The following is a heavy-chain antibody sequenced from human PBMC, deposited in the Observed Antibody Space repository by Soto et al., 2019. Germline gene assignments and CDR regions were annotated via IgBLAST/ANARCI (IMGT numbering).Heavy chain of an antibody. CDR3: ARASVGPPGGGSWIMPFDF. J-gene: IGHJ4*02. V-gene: IGHV4-4*07. CDR1: GGSISSYY. D-gene: IGHD2-15*01. Sequence: SETLSLTGTVSGGSISSYYWSWIRQPAGKGLEWIVRIYAGGSTNYNPSLKSRVTMSVDTSKNQFSLRLTSVTAADTAVYYCARASVGPPGGGSWIMPFDFWGQGTLVTVSS. CDR2: IYAGGST.